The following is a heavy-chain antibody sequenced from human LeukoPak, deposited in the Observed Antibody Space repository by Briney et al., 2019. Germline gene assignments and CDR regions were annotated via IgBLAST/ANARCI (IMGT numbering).Heavy chain of an antibody. CDR3: ARGQYSSGWGTRYYYGMDV. J-gene: IGHJ6*02. CDR1: GDSVSSNSAA. V-gene: IGHV6-1*01. Sequence: SQTLSLTCAISGDSVSSNSAARNWIRQSPSRGLEWLGRTYYRSKWYNDYAVSVKSRITINPDTSKNQFSLQLNSVTPEDTAVYYCARGQYSSGWGTRYYYGMDVWGQGTTVTVSS. D-gene: IGHD6-19*01. CDR2: TYYRSKWYN.